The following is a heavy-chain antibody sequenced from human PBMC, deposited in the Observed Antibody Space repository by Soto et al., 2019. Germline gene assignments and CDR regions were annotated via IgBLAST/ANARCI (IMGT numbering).Heavy chain of an antibody. D-gene: IGHD3-10*01. J-gene: IGHJ4*02. CDR2: ISYDGSNK. CDR1: GLTFSSYA. V-gene: IGHV3-30-3*01. Sequence: QVQLVESGGVVVQPGRSLRLSCAASGLTFSSYAMHWVRQAPGKGLEWVAVISYDGSNKYYADSVKGRFTISRDNSKNTLYLQMNSLRAEDTAVYYCARDPMGRYYGSGSYYFDYWGQGTLVTVSS. CDR3: ARDPMGRYYGSGSYYFDY.